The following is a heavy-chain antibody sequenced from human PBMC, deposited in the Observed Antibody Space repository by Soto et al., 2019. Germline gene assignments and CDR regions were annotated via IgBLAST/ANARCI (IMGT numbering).Heavy chain of an antibody. CDR2: IYPGDSDT. V-gene: IGHV5-51*01. CDR1: GYSFSTYW. D-gene: IGHD2-8*01. Sequence: ESLKISCTASGYSFSTYWMAWVRQMHGKGLEWMGIIYPGDSDTRYSPSFQGQVTISADKSISTAYLQWSSLKTSDTAMYYCARCPPSYCTSGRFDPWGQGTLVTVSS. CDR3: ARCPPSYCTSGRFDP. J-gene: IGHJ5*02.